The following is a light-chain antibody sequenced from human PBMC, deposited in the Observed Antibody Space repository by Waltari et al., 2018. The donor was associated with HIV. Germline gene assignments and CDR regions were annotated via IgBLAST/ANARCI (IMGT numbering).Light chain of an antibody. V-gene: IGLV2-8*01. CDR3: SSYGGNSNVI. Sequence: QSALTQPPSASGSPGQSVTISCTGTSSDIGDYDYVSWYQHQPGEAPKPLIYEVLNRPSGVPHRFSGSQSCNTACLTVSVLQAEDEADYFCSSYGGNSNVIFGGGTKLTVL. J-gene: IGLJ2*01. CDR2: EVL. CDR1: SSDIGDYDY.